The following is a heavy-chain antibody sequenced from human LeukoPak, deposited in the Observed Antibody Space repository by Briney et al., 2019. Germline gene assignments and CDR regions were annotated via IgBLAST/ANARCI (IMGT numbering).Heavy chain of an antibody. D-gene: IGHD2-2*01. J-gene: IGHJ4*02. CDR1: GFTFSSYA. V-gene: IGHV3-30*04. CDR2: ISYDGSNK. Sequence: GGSLRLSCAASGFTFSSYAMHWVRQAPGKGLEWVAVISYDGSNKYYADSVKGRFTISRDNSKNTLYLQMNSLRAEDTAVYYCARDQRRYWSSTSCYSFDYWGQGTLVSVSS. CDR3: ARDQRRYWSSTSCYSFDY.